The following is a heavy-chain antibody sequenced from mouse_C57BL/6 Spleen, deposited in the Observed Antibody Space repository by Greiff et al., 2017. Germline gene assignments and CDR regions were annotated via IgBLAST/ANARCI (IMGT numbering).Heavy chain of an antibody. V-gene: IGHV1-26*01. CDR1: GYTFTDYY. Sequence: VQLQQSGPELVKPGASVKISCKASGYTFTDYYMNWVKQSHGKSLEWIGDINPNNGGTSYNQKFKGKATLTVDKSSSTAYMELRSLTSEDSAVYYCASWDYDGYFDYWGQGTTLTVSS. CDR2: INPNNGGT. J-gene: IGHJ2*01. D-gene: IGHD2-4*01. CDR3: ASWDYDGYFDY.